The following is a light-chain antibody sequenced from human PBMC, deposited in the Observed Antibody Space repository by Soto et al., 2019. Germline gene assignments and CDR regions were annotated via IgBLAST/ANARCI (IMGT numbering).Light chain of an antibody. CDR3: QQYNSYPYT. CDR2: DAS. J-gene: IGKJ2*01. Sequence: DIPMTQSPSTLSASVGDRVTITCRASQSISTYLAWFQQNPGKAPKLLIYDASSLKSGVPSRFSGSGSRTEFTLTISSLQPDDFATFYCQQYNSYPYTFGQGTKLEIK. CDR1: QSISTY. V-gene: IGKV1-5*01.